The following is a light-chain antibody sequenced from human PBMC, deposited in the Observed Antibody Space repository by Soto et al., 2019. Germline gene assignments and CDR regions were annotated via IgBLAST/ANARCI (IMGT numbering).Light chain of an antibody. CDR1: QSISSW. V-gene: IGKV1-5*01. CDR2: DAS. Sequence: DIQMTQSPSTLSASVGDRVTITCRASQSISSWLARYQQKPGKAPKLLIYDASSLASGVPSRFSGSGSGTEFTLTISSLQPDDFATYYCQQYNSYSRYTFGQGTKLEIK. J-gene: IGKJ2*01. CDR3: QQYNSYSRYT.